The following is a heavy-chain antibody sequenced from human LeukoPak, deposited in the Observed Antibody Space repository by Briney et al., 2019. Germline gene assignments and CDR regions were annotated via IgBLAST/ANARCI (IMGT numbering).Heavy chain of an antibody. CDR3: ARRYDFWSGYPTAFDY. J-gene: IGHJ4*02. V-gene: IGHV1-2*02. CDR1: GYTFTGYY. D-gene: IGHD3-3*01. CDR2: INPNTGGT. Sequence: GASVKVSCKASGYTFTGYYIYWARQAPGQGLEWMGFINPNTGGTSYAQKFQGRVTMTRDTSISTAYMELSGLRSDDTAVYYCARRYDFWSGYPTAFDYWGQGTLVTVSS.